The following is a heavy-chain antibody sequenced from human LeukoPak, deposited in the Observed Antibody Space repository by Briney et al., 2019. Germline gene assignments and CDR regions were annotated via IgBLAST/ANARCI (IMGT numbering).Heavy chain of an antibody. CDR3: ARDPYYYDSSGYYSDY. Sequence: SETLSPTCTVPGGSISSGSYYWSWIRQPAGKGLEWIGRIYTSGSTNYNPSLKSRVTISVDTSKNQFSLKLSSVTAADTAVYYCARDPYYYDSSGYYSDYWGQGTLVTVSS. CDR2: IYTSGST. D-gene: IGHD3-22*01. J-gene: IGHJ4*02. V-gene: IGHV4-61*02. CDR1: GGSISSGSYY.